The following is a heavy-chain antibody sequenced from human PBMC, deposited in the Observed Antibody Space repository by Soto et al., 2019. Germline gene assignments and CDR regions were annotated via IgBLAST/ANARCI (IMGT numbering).Heavy chain of an antibody. CDR3: ARELAEAARSLEC. CDR1: GGSFSSYY. J-gene: IGHJ4*01. Sequence: SETLSLTCTVSGGSFSSYYWSWIRQPAGKGLEWIGRIYTSGITNYNPSLKSRVTMSVDTSKKQFSLNMTSVTAADTAVYFCARELAEAARSLECWGIGTMVNVSS. V-gene: IGHV4-4*07. D-gene: IGHD6-6*01. CDR2: IYTSGIT.